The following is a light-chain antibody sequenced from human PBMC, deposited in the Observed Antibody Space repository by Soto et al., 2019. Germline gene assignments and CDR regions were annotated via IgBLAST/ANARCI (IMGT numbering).Light chain of an antibody. V-gene: IGLV2-8*01. CDR2: EIN. Sequence: QSVLTQPPSASGSPGQSVTISCTGTSSDVGAYDYVSWYQQHPGKAPKLMIYEINMRPSGVPDRFSGSKSGNTASLTVSGLQAEDEADYYCSSFAGSNNFPYVFGTGTKVTVL. CDR1: SSDVGAYDY. J-gene: IGLJ1*01. CDR3: SSFAGSNNFPYV.